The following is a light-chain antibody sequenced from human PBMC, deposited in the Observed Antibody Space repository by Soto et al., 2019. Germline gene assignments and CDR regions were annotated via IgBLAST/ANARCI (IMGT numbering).Light chain of an antibody. CDR2: EVS. V-gene: IGLV2-14*01. Sequence: QSVLTQPASVSGSPGQSITISCTGTSSDVGGYNYVSWYQQHPGKAPKLMIYEVSNWPSGVSNRFSGSKSGNTASLTISGLQAEDEADYYCSSYTSSSTLSFVFGTGTQLTVL. CDR1: SSDVGGYNY. J-gene: IGLJ7*01. CDR3: SSYTSSSTLSFV.